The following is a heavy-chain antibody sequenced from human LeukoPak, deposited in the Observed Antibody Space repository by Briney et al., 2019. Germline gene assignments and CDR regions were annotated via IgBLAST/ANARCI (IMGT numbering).Heavy chain of an antibody. Sequence: GGSLRLSCAASGFTFGSYSMNWVRQAPGKGLEWVSSISSSSSYIYYADSVKGRFTISRDNAKNSLYLQMNSLRAEDTAVYYCARGLFTMVRGSYFQHWGQGTLVTVSS. CDR3: ARGLFTMVRGSYFQH. V-gene: IGHV3-21*01. D-gene: IGHD3-10*01. J-gene: IGHJ1*01. CDR2: ISSSSSYI. CDR1: GFTFGSYS.